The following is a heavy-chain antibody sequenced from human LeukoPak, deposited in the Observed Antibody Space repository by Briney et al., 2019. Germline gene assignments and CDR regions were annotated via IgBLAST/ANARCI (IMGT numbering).Heavy chain of an antibody. Sequence: GGSLRLSXAASGFTFSSYWMSWVRQAPGKGLEWVANIKQDGSEKYYVDSVKGRFTISRDNAKNSLYLQMNSLRAEDTAVYYCARDFYCSSTSCYFYYYYYMDVWGKGTTVTVSS. J-gene: IGHJ6*03. CDR3: ARDFYCSSTSCYFYYYYYMDV. CDR2: IKQDGSEK. D-gene: IGHD2-2*01. CDR1: GFTFSSYW. V-gene: IGHV3-7*01.